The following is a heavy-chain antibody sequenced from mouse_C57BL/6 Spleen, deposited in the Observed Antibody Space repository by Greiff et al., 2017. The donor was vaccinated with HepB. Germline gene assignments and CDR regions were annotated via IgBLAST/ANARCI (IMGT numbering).Heavy chain of an antibody. Sequence: EVQLQQSGPVLVKPGASVKMSCKASGYTFTDYYMNWVKQSHGKSLEWIGVINPYNGGTSYNQKFKGKATLTVDKSSSTAYMELNSLTSEDSAVYYCAREKLITTVVATGYFDYWGQGTTLTVSS. D-gene: IGHD1-1*01. J-gene: IGHJ2*01. CDR2: INPYNGGT. V-gene: IGHV1-19*01. CDR1: GYTFTDYY. CDR3: AREKLITTVVATGYFDY.